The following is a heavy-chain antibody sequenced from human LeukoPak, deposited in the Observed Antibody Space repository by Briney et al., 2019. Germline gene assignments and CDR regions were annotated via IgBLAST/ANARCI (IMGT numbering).Heavy chain of an antibody. Sequence: SETLSLTCAVYGGSFSGYYWSWIRQPPGKGLEWIGEINHSGSTNYNPSLKSRVAISVDTSKNQFSLKLSSVTAADTAVYYCARLRRSKFDPWGQGTLVTVSS. CDR1: GGSFSGYY. CDR3: ARLRRSKFDP. V-gene: IGHV4-34*01. J-gene: IGHJ5*02. D-gene: IGHD4-17*01. CDR2: INHSGST.